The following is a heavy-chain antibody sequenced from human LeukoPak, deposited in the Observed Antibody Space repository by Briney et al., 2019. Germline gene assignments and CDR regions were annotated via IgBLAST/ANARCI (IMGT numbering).Heavy chain of an antibody. V-gene: IGHV1-69*04. CDR2: IIPIFGIA. CDR1: GGTFSSYT. CDR3: ARESPNPYCSSTSCYRRPFDY. D-gene: IGHD2-2*02. Sequence: ASVKVSCKASGGTFSSYTISWVRQAPGQGLEWMGRIIPIFGIANYAQKLQGRVTIPADKSTSTAYMELSSLRSEDTAVYYCARESPNPYCSSTSCYRRPFDYWGQGTRVTVSS. J-gene: IGHJ4*02.